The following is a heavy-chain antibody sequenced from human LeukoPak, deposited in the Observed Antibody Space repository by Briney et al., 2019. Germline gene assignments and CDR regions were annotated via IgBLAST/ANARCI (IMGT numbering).Heavy chain of an antibody. Sequence: PGGSLRLSCAASGFTFNSYAMSWVRQAPGKGLEWVSAISGSGGSTYYADSVKGRFTISRDNSKNTLYLQMNNLRAEDTAVYYCAKSPRPYYPFDYWGQGTLVTVSS. CDR1: GFTFNSYA. CDR2: ISGSGGST. D-gene: IGHD3-22*01. V-gene: IGHV3-23*01. CDR3: AKSPRPYYPFDY. J-gene: IGHJ4*02.